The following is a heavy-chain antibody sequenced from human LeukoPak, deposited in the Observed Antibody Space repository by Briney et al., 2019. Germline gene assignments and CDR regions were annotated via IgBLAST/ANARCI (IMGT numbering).Heavy chain of an antibody. J-gene: IGHJ4*02. CDR2: IYSGGST. Sequence: GGSLRLSCAAGFTLSRYWMTWVRQAPGKGLEWVSVIYSGGSTFYAESVKGRFTISRDNSKNTLYLQMNSLRAEDTAVYYCARGSNYDYWGQGTLVTVSS. CDR1: GFTLSRYW. V-gene: IGHV3-66*02. CDR3: ARGSNYDY. D-gene: IGHD1-26*01.